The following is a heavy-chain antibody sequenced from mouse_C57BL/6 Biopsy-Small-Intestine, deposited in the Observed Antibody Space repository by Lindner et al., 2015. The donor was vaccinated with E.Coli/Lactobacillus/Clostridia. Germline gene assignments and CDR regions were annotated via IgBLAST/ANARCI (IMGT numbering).Heavy chain of an antibody. Sequence: VQLQESGGGLVQPKGSLKLSCAASGLSFNTYAMNWVRQAPGKGLEWVARIRSKSNNYATYYADSVKDRFTISRDDSESMLYLQMNNLKTEDTAMYYCVRYDYDYYAMDYWGQGTSVTVSS. CDR1: GLSFNTYA. J-gene: IGHJ4*01. CDR3: VRYDYDYYAMDY. CDR2: IRSKSNNYAT. V-gene: IGHV10-1*01. D-gene: IGHD2-4*01.